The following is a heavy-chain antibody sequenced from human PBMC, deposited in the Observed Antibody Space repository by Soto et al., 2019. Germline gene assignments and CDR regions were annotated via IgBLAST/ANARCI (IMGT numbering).Heavy chain of an antibody. CDR3: AREGNLGRWIQPLDS. CDR1: GASISSYS. CDR2: IHYNGNT. V-gene: IGHV4-59*01. Sequence: PSETLSLPCPVSGASISSYSWSWIRQPPGKGLEWIGNIHYNGNTKYSPSLKSRVTMSVDTSKNHFSLKLISVTTADTAVYFCAREGNLGRWIQPLDSWGQGTLVTVSS. D-gene: IGHD2-2*03. J-gene: IGHJ4*02.